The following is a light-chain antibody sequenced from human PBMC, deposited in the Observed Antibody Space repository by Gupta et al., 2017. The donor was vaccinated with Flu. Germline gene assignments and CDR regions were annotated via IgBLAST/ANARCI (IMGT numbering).Light chain of an antibody. Sequence: IRMTQSPSSFSASTGDRVTITCRASQGISSYLAWYQQKPGKAPKLLIYAASTLQSGVPSRFSGSGSGTDFTLTISCLQSEDFATYYCQQEDSYPITFGQGTRLEIK. J-gene: IGKJ5*01. CDR2: AAS. CDR3: QQEDSYPIT. CDR1: QGISSY. V-gene: IGKV1-8*01.